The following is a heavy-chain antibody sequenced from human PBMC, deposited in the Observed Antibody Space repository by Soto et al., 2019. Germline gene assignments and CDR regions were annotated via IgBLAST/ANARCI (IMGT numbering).Heavy chain of an antibody. Sequence: QVQLQESGPGLVKPSGTLSLTCAVSGGSFTSNNWWTWVRQPPGQGLEWIGEIYRTGSTNYNPSRKSRVTTSLDKSENHFSLRVTSLTAADTAVYYCASRDPGTSVDYWGQGTLVTVSS. J-gene: IGHJ4*02. CDR1: GGSFTSNNW. CDR2: IYRTGST. CDR3: ASRDPGTSVDY. D-gene: IGHD1-7*01. V-gene: IGHV4-4*02.